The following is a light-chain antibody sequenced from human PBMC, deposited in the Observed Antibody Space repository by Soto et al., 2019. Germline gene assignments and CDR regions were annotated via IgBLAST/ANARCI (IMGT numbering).Light chain of an antibody. CDR2: SAS. V-gene: IGKV1-27*01. CDR1: QDIRNS. Sequence: DIQMTQSPSSLSASVGDRVTITCRASQDIRNSLAWYQQKPGTVPKLLIYSASTLQSGVPSRFSGSGSGTDFTLTISSLQPEDVATYCCQKYNTVPATFGQGTRLDIK. J-gene: IGKJ5*01. CDR3: QKYNTVPAT.